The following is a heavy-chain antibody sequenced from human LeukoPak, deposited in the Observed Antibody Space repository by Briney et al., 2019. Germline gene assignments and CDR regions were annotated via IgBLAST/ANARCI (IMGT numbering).Heavy chain of an antibody. D-gene: IGHD3-10*01. Sequence: GASVKVSCKASGYTFTSYGISWVRQAPGQGLVLMGWISAYNGNSSYAQKLQGRVTMTTVTSTSTAYMELRSLRSDDTAVYYCARPRLTYYYGSGSYSLSHWGQGTLVTVSS. V-gene: IGHV1-18*01. J-gene: IGHJ4*02. CDR1: GYTFTSYG. CDR3: ARPRLTYYYGSGSYSLSH. CDR2: ISAYNGNS.